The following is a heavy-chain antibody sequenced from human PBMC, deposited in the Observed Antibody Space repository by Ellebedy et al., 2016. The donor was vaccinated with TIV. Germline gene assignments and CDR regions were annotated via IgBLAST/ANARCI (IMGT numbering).Heavy chain of an antibody. CDR3: ARNSGDRCFDY. Sequence: SETLSLTCTVSGGSISSGDYYWSWIRQPPGKGLEWIGYIYYSGSTYYNPSLKSRVTISVDTSKNQFSLKLSSVTAADTAVYYCARNSGDRCFDYWGQGTLVTVSS. CDR1: GGSISSGDYY. CDR2: IYYSGST. V-gene: IGHV4-30-4*01. D-gene: IGHD2-15*01. J-gene: IGHJ4*02.